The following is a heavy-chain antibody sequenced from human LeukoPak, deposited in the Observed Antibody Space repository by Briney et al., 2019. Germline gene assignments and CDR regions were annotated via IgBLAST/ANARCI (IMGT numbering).Heavy chain of an antibody. CDR1: GFTFSSYS. CDR3: ARVTTVTTFWDLRDPTYYYMDV. V-gene: IGHV3-48*01. CDR2: ISSSSSTI. D-gene: IGHD4-17*01. J-gene: IGHJ6*03. Sequence: GGSLRLSCSASGFTFSSYSMNWVRQAPGKGLEWVSYISSSSSTIYYADSVKGRFTISRDNAKNSLYLQMNSLRAEDTAVYYCARVTTVTTFWDLRDPTYYYMDVWGKGTTVTVSS.